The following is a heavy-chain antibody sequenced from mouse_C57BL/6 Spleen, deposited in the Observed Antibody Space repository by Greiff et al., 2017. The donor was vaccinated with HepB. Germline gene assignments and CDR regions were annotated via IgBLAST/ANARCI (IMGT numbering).Heavy chain of an antibody. CDR3: TRRDYDGYYDAMDY. CDR1: GYAFSSYW. CDR2: IYPGDGDT. Sequence: VQLQQSGAELVKPGASVKISCKASGYAFSSYWMNWVKQRPGKGLEWIGQIYPGDGDTNYNGKFKGKATLTADKSSSTAYMQLSSLTSEDSAVYCCTRRDYDGYYDAMDYWGQGTSVTDSS. J-gene: IGHJ4*01. D-gene: IGHD2-3*01. V-gene: IGHV1-80*01.